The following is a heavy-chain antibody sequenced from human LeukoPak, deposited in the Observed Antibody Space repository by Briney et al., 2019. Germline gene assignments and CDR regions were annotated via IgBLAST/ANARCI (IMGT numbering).Heavy chain of an antibody. Sequence: SETLSLTCAVYGGSFSGYYWSWIRQPPGKGLEWIGEINHSGSTNYNPSLKSRVTISVDTSKNQFSLKLSSVTAADTAVYYCAKDLPYGGRDYCSGGSCYTYYFDYWGQGTLVTVSS. CDR3: AKDLPYGGRDYCSGGSCYTYYFDY. CDR1: GGSFSGYY. D-gene: IGHD2-15*01. V-gene: IGHV4-34*01. J-gene: IGHJ4*02. CDR2: INHSGST.